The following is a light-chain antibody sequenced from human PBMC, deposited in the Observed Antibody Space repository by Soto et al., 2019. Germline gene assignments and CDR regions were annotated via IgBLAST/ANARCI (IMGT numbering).Light chain of an antibody. V-gene: IGLV1-51*02. CDR3: ATWDSSLSGGV. CDR2: EDN. J-gene: IGLJ1*01. Sequence: QSVLTQPHSVSAAPGQRVTISCSGSSSNIENNYVSWYRQLPGTAPNLLIYEDNKRPSGIPDRFSGSKSGTSATLGITGLETGDEAYYYCATWDSSLSGGVFGTGTSSPS. CDR1: SSNIENNY.